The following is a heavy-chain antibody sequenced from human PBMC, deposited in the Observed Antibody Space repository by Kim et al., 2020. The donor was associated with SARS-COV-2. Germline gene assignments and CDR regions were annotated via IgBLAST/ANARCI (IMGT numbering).Heavy chain of an antibody. V-gene: IGHV1-3*01. CDR1: GYTFTSYA. J-gene: IGHJ6*02. CDR3: ASGSGSYYNVGYYYGMDV. CDR2: INAGNGNT. D-gene: IGHD3-10*01. Sequence: ASVKVSCKASGYTFTSYAMHWVRQAPGQRLEWMGWINAGNGNTKYSQKFQGRVTITRDTSASTAYMELSSLRSEDTAVYYCASGSGSYYNVGYYYGMDVWGQGTTVTVSS.